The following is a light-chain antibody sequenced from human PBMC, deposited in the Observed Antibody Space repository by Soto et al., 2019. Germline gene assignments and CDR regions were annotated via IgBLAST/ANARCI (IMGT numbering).Light chain of an antibody. J-gene: IGLJ2*01. CDR3: AAWDDSLGGPV. CDR2: SND. CDR1: SSNIGDNS. Sequence: QSVLTQPPSASGTPGQRVTISCSGSSSNIGDNSVNWYQQFPGTAPKLLVHSNDRRPSGVPDRFSASKSGTTGSLAISGLQFEDEADYYCAAWDDSLGGPVFGGGTQLTVL. V-gene: IGLV1-44*01.